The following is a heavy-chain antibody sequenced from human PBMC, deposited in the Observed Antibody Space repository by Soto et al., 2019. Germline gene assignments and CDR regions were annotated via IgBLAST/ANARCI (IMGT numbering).Heavy chain of an antibody. CDR3: ARGLTRVGMDV. Sequence: SETLSLTCTVSGGSISGSYWSWIRQTPGKVLEWVGYIHYSGSTNYNPSLKSRVTISVDTSKNQFSLKLSSVTAADTALYYCARGLTRVGMDVWGQGTTVTVSS. CDR2: IHYSGST. CDR1: GGSISGSY. V-gene: IGHV4-59*12. J-gene: IGHJ6*02.